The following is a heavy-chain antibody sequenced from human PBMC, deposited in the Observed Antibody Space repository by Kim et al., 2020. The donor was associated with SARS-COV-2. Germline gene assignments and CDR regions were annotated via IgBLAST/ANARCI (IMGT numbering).Heavy chain of an antibody. D-gene: IGHD3-10*01. CDR2: IIDTGGTT. V-gene: IGHV3-23*01. CDR1: GFTFGNYA. CDR3: AKGGLYYYDAFDV. J-gene: IGHJ3*01. Sequence: GGSLRLSCAASGFTFGNYAMTWVRQAPGKGLEWVSGIIDTGGTTYYADSVRGRFTISRDNSKKTLYLQMNSLRDEDTAVYYCAKGGLYYYDAFDVWGQGT.